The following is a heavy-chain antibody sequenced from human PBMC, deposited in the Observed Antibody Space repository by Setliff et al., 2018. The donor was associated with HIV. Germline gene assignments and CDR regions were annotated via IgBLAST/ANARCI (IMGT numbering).Heavy chain of an antibody. D-gene: IGHD3-22*01. CDR3: ARDPFPSTNYYDSSAYPFAEYFHH. V-gene: IGHV1-69*13. CDR2: IIPIFDRT. Sequence: SVKVSCKISGGTLSSHALSWVRPAPGQGLEWMGGIIPIFDRTNYAQKFQGRVTITADESTSTAYMELSSLRSEDTAVYYCARDPFPSTNYYDSSAYPFAEYFHHWGQGTLVTVSS. J-gene: IGHJ1*01. CDR1: GGTLSSHA.